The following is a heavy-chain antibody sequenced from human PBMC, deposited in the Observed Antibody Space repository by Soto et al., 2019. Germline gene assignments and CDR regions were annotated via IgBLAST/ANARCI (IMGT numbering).Heavy chain of an antibody. J-gene: IGHJ4*02. CDR1: GFSVSRNY. CDR2: VYSGGAT. V-gene: IGHV3-53*01. Sequence: QLVESGGGLIQPGTSLTLSCAASGFSVSRNYMTWVRQAPGKGLEWVSFVYSGGATLYADSVKVRFILSRDDSQNTMYLQMNNLRAEDTAVYYCARVPGRLWGRGTLVTVAS. CDR3: ARVPGRL. D-gene: IGHD3-10*01.